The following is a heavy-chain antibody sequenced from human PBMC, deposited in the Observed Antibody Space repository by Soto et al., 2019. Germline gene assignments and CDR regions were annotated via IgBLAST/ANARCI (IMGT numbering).Heavy chain of an antibody. J-gene: IGHJ4*02. CDR3: ARDLTGGPTYYDFWSGYSPVDY. CDR1: GYNFTSYY. CDR2: IDPSGGST. D-gene: IGHD3-3*01. Sequence: QVQLVQSGAEVKKPGASVKVSCKASGYNFTSYYMHWVRQAPGQGLEWMGIIDPSGGSTSYAQKFQGRVSMTRETSTSTVHMDLNSLRSEDTAVYYCARDLTGGPTYYDFWSGYSPVDYWGLGTLVTVSS. V-gene: IGHV1-46*03.